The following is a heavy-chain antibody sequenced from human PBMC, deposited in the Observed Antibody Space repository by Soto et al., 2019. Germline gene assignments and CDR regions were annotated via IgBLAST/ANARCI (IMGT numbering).Heavy chain of an antibody. CDR1: GGSISSYY. Sequence: QVQLQESGPGLVKPSETLSLTCTVSGGSISSYYWSWIRQPPGKGLEWIGYIYYSGSTNYNPSLKSRVTISVETSKNQSSLKLSSVTAADTAVYYCAREPDTAMPYFDYWCQGTLVTVSS. CDR3: AREPDTAMPYFDY. J-gene: IGHJ4*02. V-gene: IGHV4-59*01. D-gene: IGHD5-18*01. CDR2: IYYSGST.